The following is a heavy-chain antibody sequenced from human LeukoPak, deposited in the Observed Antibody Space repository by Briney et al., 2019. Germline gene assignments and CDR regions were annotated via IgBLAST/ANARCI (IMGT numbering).Heavy chain of an antibody. CDR1: GYTFTGYY. CDR2: INPNSGGT. Sequence: ASVKVSCKASGYTFTGYYIHWVRQAPGQGLEWMGWINPNSGGTNYAQKFQGRVTMTRDTSINTAYMELSRLRSDDTAVYYCARDLGKVMVPIGSDVAHVLDYWGQGTLVSVSS. D-gene: IGHD5-24*01. J-gene: IGHJ4*02. V-gene: IGHV1-2*02. CDR3: ARDLGKVMVPIGSDVAHVLDY.